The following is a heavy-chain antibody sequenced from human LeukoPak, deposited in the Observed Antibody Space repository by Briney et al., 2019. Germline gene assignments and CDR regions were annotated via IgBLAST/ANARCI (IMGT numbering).Heavy chain of an antibody. V-gene: IGHV4-4*07. CDR1: GGSISSYY. Sequence: SETLSLTCTVSGGSISSYYWSWIRQPAGKGLEWIGRIYTSGSTNYNPSLKSRVTMSVDTSKNQFSLKLSSVTAADTAVYYCARDLYYYDSSNAFDIWGQGTMVTVSS. CDR3: ARDLYYYDSSNAFDI. CDR2: IYTSGST. J-gene: IGHJ3*02. D-gene: IGHD3-22*01.